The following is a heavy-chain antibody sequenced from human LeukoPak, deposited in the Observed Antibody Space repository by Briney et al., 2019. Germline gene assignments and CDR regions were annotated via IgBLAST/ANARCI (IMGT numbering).Heavy chain of an antibody. Sequence: SGRSLRLSCAASGFTFDDYAMHWVRQAPGKGLEWVSGISWNSGSIGYADSVKGRFTISRDNAKNSLYLQMNSLRAEDAALYYCAKARSPFYYGDYPYYYYYGMDVWGQGTTVTVSS. D-gene: IGHD4-17*01. V-gene: IGHV3-9*01. J-gene: IGHJ6*02. CDR3: AKARSPFYYGDYPYYYYYGMDV. CDR2: ISWNSGSI. CDR1: GFTFDDYA.